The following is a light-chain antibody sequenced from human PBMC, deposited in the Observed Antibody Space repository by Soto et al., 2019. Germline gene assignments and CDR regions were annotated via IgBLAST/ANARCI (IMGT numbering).Light chain of an antibody. Sequence: EIVLTQSPGTLSLSPGERATLTCRASQSVSSSYLAWYQQKPGQAPRLLMYDASSRATGIPDRFSGSGSGTDFTLTISRLEPEDFAVYYCQQFGTSFPYTFVQGTKLDIK. V-gene: IGKV3-20*01. CDR2: DAS. J-gene: IGKJ2*01. CDR1: QSVSSSY. CDR3: QQFGTSFPYT.